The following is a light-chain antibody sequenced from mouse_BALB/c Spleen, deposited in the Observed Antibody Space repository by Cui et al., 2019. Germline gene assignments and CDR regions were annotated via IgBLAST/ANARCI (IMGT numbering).Light chain of an antibody. J-gene: IGKJ2*01. V-gene: IGKV6-23*01. Sequence: DIVMTQSHKFMSTSVGDRVSITCKASQDVGTAVAWYQQKPGQSPKLLIYWASTRYTGVPDRFTGSGSGTDFTLTISNVQSEDLADYFCQQYSSYPLTFGGGTKLEIK. CDR2: WAS. CDR1: QDVGTA. CDR3: QQYSSYPLT.